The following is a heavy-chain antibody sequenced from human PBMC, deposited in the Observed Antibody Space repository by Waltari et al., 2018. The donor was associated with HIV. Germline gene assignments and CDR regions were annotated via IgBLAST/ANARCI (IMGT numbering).Heavy chain of an antibody. CDR2: IIPICGTA. D-gene: IGHD3-3*01. V-gene: IGHV1-69*01. CDR3: ARGRYYDFWSEMDV. Sequence: QVQLVQSGAEVKKPGSSVKVSCQASAGTFSSYALSWVRQTPGQGLEWMGGIIPICGTANYAQKFQGRVTITADESTSTAYMELSSLRSEDTAVYYCARGRYYDFWSEMDVWGQGTTVTVSS. CDR1: AGTFSSYA. J-gene: IGHJ6*02.